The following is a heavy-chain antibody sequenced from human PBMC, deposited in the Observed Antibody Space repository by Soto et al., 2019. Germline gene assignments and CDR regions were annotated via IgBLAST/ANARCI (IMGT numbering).Heavy chain of an antibody. D-gene: IGHD2-8*02. CDR3: ARDKITGLFDY. CDR1: GGSISSGGYY. Sequence: SETLSLTCTVSGGSISSGGYYWSWIRQPPGKGLEWIGEINHRGSTNYNPSLKSRVTISVDTSKNQFSLKLTSVTAADTAVYYCARDKITGLFDYWGQGTLVTVSS. J-gene: IGHJ4*02. CDR2: INHRGST. V-gene: IGHV4-39*07.